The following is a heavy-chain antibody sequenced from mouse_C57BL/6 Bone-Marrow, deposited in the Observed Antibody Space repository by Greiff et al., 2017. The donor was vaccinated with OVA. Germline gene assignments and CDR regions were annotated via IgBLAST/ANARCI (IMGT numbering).Heavy chain of an antibody. Sequence: EVKLMESGGGLVKPGGSLKLSSAASGFTFSSYAMSWVRQTPEKRLEWVATISDGGSYTYYPDNVKGRFTISRDNAKNNLYLQMSHLKSEDTAMYYCARDGGGYSGQGTLVTVSA. CDR1: GFTFSSYA. CDR2: ISDGGSYT. CDR3: ARDGGGY. J-gene: IGHJ3*01. V-gene: IGHV5-4*01.